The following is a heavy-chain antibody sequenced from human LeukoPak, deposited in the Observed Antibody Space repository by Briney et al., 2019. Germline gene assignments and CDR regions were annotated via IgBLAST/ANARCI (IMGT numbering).Heavy chain of an antibody. D-gene: IGHD2-2*01. CDR3: AKDYLPGYCSTTNCYAFDL. V-gene: IGHV3-23*01. CDR1: GFTFSSYA. J-gene: IGHJ3*01. CDR2: ISGSGGNT. Sequence: GGSLRLSCAASGFTFSSYAMSWVRQAPGKGLEWVSAISGSGGNTYYADSVKGRFTISRDNSKNTLYLQVNSLRAEDTAIYYCAKDYLPGYCSTTNCYAFDLWGQGTMVTVSS.